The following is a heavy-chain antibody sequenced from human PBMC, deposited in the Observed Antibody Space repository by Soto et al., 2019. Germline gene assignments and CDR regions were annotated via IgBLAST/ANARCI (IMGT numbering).Heavy chain of an antibody. CDR2: ISSNGGST. CDR3: VKARAVAGPYYFDY. J-gene: IGHJ4*02. Sequence: GSLRLSCSASVFTFSSYAMHWVRQAPGKGLEYVSAISSNGGSTYYADSVKGRFTISRDNSKNTLYLQMSSLRAEDTAVYYCVKARAVAGPYYFDYWGQGTLVTVSS. V-gene: IGHV3-64D*06. D-gene: IGHD6-19*01. CDR1: VFTFSSYA.